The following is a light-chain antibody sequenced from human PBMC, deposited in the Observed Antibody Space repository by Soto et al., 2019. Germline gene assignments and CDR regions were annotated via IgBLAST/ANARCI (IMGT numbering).Light chain of an antibody. CDR1: QSISKW. V-gene: IGKV1-5*03. CDR2: EAS. Sequence: DIQMTQSPSTMSASLGDRATITCRATQSISKWLAWFQQKAGKAPKLLIYEASKLATGVPSRISGSGSGTEFTLTISSLQPEDFAVYYCQQDYNLPITFGPGTRLEI. J-gene: IGKJ5*01. CDR3: QQDYNLPIT.